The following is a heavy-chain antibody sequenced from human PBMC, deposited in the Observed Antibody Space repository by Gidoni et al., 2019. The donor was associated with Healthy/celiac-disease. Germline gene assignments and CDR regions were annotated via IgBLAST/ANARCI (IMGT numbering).Heavy chain of an antibody. D-gene: IGHD6-13*01. CDR2: INAGNGNT. Sequence: QVQLVQSGAEVKKPGASVKVSVKASGYTFTSYDMHWVRQDPGQRLEWMGWINAGNGNTKYSQKFQGRVTITRDTSASTAYMELSSLRSEDTAVYYCARGYSSSCFDYWGQGTLVTVSS. V-gene: IGHV1-3*01. CDR3: ARGYSSSCFDY. J-gene: IGHJ4*02. CDR1: GYTFTSYD.